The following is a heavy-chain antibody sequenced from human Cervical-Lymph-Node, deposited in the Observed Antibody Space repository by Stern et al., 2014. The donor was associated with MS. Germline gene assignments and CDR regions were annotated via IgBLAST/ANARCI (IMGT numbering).Heavy chain of an antibody. CDR2: VTNKGDST. Sequence: VQLVESGGGWVQPGGSLRLSCAASGFTFSTYAMKWVRQAPGKGLEWVSGVTNKGDSTYADSVKGRFTIFRDNSKNMLYLQMNSLRAEDTALYYCAKDVYGDYGGIEYWGQGTLVTVSS. V-gene: IGHV3-23*04. CDR3: AKDVYGDYGGIEY. CDR1: GFTFSTYA. D-gene: IGHD4-17*01. J-gene: IGHJ4*02.